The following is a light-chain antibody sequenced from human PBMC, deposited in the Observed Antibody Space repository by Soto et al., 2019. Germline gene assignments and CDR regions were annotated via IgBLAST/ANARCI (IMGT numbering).Light chain of an antibody. CDR2: ENN. CDR3: GTWDSSLSAGV. V-gene: IGLV1-51*02. CDR1: RSNIANNY. Sequence: QSVLTQPPSVSAAPGQKVTISCSGSRSNIANNYVSWYQQLPGTAPKLLIYENNKRPSGIPDRFSGSKSGTSATLGITGLQTGDEADYYCGTWDSSLSAGVFGGGTKVTDL. J-gene: IGLJ3*02.